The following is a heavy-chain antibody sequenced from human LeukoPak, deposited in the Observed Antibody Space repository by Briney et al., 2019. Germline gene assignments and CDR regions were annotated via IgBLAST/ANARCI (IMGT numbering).Heavy chain of an antibody. Sequence: GGSLRLSCAASGFTFSSYGMHWVRQAPGKGLEWVAVISYDGSNKYYADSVKGRFTISRDNSKNTLYLQMNSLRAEDTAVYYCAKEVSDYVWGSYRGYFDYWGQGTLVTVSS. CDR2: ISYDGSNK. J-gene: IGHJ4*02. D-gene: IGHD3-16*02. CDR1: GFTFSSYG. V-gene: IGHV3-30*18. CDR3: AKEVSDYVWGSYRGYFDY.